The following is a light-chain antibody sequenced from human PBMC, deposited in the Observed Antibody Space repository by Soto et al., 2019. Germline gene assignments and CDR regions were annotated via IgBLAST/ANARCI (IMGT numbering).Light chain of an antibody. Sequence: IVLTQSPCTLSLSQGERASLSCRASQSVSSSYLAWYQQKPGQAPRLLIYGASSRAPGVPDRFSGSGSGTDFTLTVSSLEPEDFSVYYCQQYGSSPWTFGQGTKVDIK. J-gene: IGKJ1*01. CDR2: GAS. V-gene: IGKV3-20*01. CDR1: QSVSSSY. CDR3: QQYGSSPWT.